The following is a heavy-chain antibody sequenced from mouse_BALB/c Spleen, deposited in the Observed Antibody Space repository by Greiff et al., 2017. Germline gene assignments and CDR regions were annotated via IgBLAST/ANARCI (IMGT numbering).Heavy chain of an antibody. CDR2: ISNGGGST. D-gene: IGHD6-1*01. CDR1: GFTFSSYT. V-gene: IGHV5-12-2*01. CDR3: ARHGAAWFAY. Sequence: EVQRVESGGGLVQPGGSLKLSCAASGFTFSSYTMSWVRQTPEKRLEWVAYISNGGGSTYYPDTVKGRFTISRDNAKNTLYLQMSSLKSEDTAMYYCARHGAAWFAYWGQGTLVTVSA. J-gene: IGHJ3*01.